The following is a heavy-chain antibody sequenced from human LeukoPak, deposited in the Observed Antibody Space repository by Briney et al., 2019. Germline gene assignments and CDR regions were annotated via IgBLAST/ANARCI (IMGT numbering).Heavy chain of an antibody. D-gene: IGHD2-15*01. CDR2: IYYSGST. J-gene: IGHJ4*02. CDR1: GDSINSGDYY. V-gene: IGHV4-30-4*01. Sequence: SQTLSLTCTVSGDSINSGDYYWSCLRQPPGNGLEWIRNIYYSGSTYYNPSLKSRVTISVDTSKNHVSLKLSSVTAADTAVYYCARDNGYGQRDSWGQGTLVTVSS. CDR3: ARDNGYGQRDS.